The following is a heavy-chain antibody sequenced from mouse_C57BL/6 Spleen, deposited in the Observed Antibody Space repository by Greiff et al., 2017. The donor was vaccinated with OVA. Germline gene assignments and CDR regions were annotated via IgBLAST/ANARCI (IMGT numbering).Heavy chain of an antibody. CDR1: GYTFTSYG. CDR2: IYPSSGNT. J-gene: IGHJ3*01. Sequence: QVQLQQSGAELARPGASVKLSCKASGYTFTSYGISWVKQRTGQGLEWIGEIYPSSGNTYYNEKFKGKATLTADKSSSTAYMELRSLTSEDSAVYFCARQDYDSWFAYWGQGTLVTVSA. V-gene: IGHV1-81*01. CDR3: ARQDYDSWFAY. D-gene: IGHD2-4*01.